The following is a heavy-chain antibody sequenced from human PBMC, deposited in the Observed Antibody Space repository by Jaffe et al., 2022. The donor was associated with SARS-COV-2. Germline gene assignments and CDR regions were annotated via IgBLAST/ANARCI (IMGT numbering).Heavy chain of an antibody. Sequence: QVRLVQSGTEVKRPGASVKVSCKASGYTLTSYYMHWVRQAPGQGLEWMGIINPTGGFSTYAQKLQGRVTMTRDTSTSTVYMELSSLRYEDTAIYYCARDYGDEGLDYWGQGTLVTVSS. CDR3: ARDYGDEGLDY. D-gene: IGHD2-21*02. CDR1: GYTLTSYY. J-gene: IGHJ4*02. V-gene: IGHV1-46*04. CDR2: INPTGGFS.